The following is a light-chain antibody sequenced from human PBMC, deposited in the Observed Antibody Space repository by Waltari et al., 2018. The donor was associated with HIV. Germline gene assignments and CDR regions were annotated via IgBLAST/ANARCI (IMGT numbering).Light chain of an antibody. CDR3: QQYATSPVT. J-gene: IGKJ1*01. CDR1: QSVRSNF. Sequence: EIVFAQSPGTLSLSPGGRATLPCRASQSVRSNFLAWYQQKRGQAPRLLIYGASTRATGIPDRFSGSGSGTDFTLTISRLEPEDFAVYFCQQYATSPVTFGHGTKVDIK. V-gene: IGKV3-20*01. CDR2: GAS.